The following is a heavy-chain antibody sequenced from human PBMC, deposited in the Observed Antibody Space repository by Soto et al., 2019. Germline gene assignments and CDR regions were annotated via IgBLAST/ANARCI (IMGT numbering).Heavy chain of an antibody. V-gene: IGHV4-31*03. Sequence: QVQLQESGPGLVKPSQTLSLTCTVSGGSISSGGYYWSWIRQHPGKGLEWIGYIYYSGSTYYNPSLKSRVTISVDTSKNQFSLKLSSVTAADTAVYYCARSGNRIVVVTAMNRFGAFDIWGQGTMVTVSS. D-gene: IGHD2-21*02. CDR2: IYYSGST. J-gene: IGHJ3*02. CDR3: ARSGNRIVVVTAMNRFGAFDI. CDR1: GGSISSGGYY.